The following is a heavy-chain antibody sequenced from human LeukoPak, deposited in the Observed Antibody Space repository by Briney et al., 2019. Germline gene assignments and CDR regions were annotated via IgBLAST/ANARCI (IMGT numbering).Heavy chain of an antibody. Sequence: TSETLSLTCTVSGGSISSYYWSWIRQPPGKGLEWIGYIYYSGSTNYNPSLKSRVTISVDTSKNQFSLKLSSVTAADTAVYYCARAEYDGVGATSFDYWGQGTLVTVSS. D-gene: IGHD1-26*01. CDR3: ARAEYDGVGATSFDY. V-gene: IGHV4-59*01. CDR2: IYYSGST. CDR1: GGSISSYY. J-gene: IGHJ4*02.